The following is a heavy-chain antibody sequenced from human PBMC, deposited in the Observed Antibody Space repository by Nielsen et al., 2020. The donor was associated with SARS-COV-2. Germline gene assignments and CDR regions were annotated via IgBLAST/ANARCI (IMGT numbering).Heavy chain of an antibody. Sequence: SETLSLTCTVSGGSISSYYWSWIWQPPGKGLEWIGYIYYSGSTNYNPSLKSRVTISVDTSKNQFSLKLSSVTAADTAVYYCARCVRDYYYMDVWGKGTTVTVSS. J-gene: IGHJ6*03. CDR3: ARCVRDYYYMDV. CDR2: IYYSGST. V-gene: IGHV4-59*01. CDR1: GGSISSYY.